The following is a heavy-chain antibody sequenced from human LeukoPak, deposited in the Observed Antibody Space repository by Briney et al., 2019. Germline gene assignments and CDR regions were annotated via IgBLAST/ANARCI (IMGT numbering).Heavy chain of an antibody. CDR2: IDPSDSYT. Sequence: GESLKISCKGSGYNFTSYWISWVRQVPGKGLEWMGRIDPSDSYTNYSPSFQGHVTISADKSISTAYLQWSSLKASDTAMYYCARRVPHDYLNWFDPWGQGTLVTVSS. J-gene: IGHJ5*02. CDR1: GYNFTSYW. CDR3: ARRVPHDYLNWFDP. V-gene: IGHV5-10-1*01. D-gene: IGHD4-11*01.